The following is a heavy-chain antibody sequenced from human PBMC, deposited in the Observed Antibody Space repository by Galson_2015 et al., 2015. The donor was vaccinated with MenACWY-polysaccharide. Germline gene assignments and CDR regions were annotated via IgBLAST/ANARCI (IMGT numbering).Heavy chain of an antibody. D-gene: IGHD2-2*01. CDR2: IQYDGSNH. V-gene: IGHV3-33*01. CDR1: GSRVSNSG. CDR3: AREGSRIVFHAFDI. J-gene: IGHJ3*02. Sequence: CLRLGCGASGSRVSNSGMHWGGQAPGTGREGVAVIQYDGSNHGYADSVEGRFSIFRDNSKNTVFREMNTLGVEDTAVYYCAREGSRIVFHAFDIWGQGTMVTVSS.